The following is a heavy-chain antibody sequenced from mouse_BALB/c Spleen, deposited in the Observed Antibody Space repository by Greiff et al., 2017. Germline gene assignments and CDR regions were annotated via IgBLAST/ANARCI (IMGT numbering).Heavy chain of an antibody. CDR1: GYTFSSYW. V-gene: IGHV1-9*01. Sequence: QVQLQQSGAELMKPGASVKISCKATGYTFSSYWIEWVKQRPGHGLEWIGEILPGSGSTNYNEKFKGKATFTADTSSNTAYMQLSSLTSEDSAVYYCARRGIPYAMDYWGQGTSVTVSS. J-gene: IGHJ4*01. CDR2: ILPGSGST. CDR3: ARRGIPYAMDY.